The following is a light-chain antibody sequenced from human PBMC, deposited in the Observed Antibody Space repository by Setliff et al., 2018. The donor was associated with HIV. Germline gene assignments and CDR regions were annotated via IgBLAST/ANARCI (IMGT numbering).Light chain of an antibody. Sequence: SALTQPASVSGSPGQSITISCTGTSSDVGGYSYVSWYQQHPVKAPKLIIYEVRNRPSGVSNRFSGSKSGNTASLTLSGLQAEDEADYYCISYAITNTLPFGTGTKGTVL. V-gene: IGLV2-14*01. CDR3: ISYAITNTLP. CDR1: SSDVGGYSY. J-gene: IGLJ1*01. CDR2: EVR.